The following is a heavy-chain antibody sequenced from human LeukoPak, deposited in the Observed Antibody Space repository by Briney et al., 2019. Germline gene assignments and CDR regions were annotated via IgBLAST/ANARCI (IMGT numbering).Heavy chain of an antibody. J-gene: IGHJ2*01. CDR2: INPKSGGT. D-gene: IGHD4-23*01. Sequence: ASVKVSCKASGYTFTGYYMHWVRQAPGQGLEWMGWINPKSGGTNYAQKFQGRVTMTRDTSISTAYMELSRLRSDDTAVYYYARGGNVNWYFDLWGRGTLVTVSS. CDR1: GYTFTGYY. V-gene: IGHV1-2*02. CDR3: ARGGNVNWYFDL.